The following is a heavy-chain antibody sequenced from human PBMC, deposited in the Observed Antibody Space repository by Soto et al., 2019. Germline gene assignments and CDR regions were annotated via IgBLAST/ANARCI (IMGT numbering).Heavy chain of an antibody. J-gene: IGHJ4*02. V-gene: IGHV3-23*01. CDR1: GFTFSDYA. D-gene: IGHD6-13*01. CDR2: IGTRDDI. CDR3: AKLYSSSWYDGYYFDY. Sequence: PGGSLRLSCAASGFTFSDYAMSWVRQAPGKGLEWVSAIGTRDDIFYADSVKGRFTISRDDSKNTLYLQMNSLRAEDTALYYCAKLYSSSWYDGYYFDYWGQGTLVTVSS.